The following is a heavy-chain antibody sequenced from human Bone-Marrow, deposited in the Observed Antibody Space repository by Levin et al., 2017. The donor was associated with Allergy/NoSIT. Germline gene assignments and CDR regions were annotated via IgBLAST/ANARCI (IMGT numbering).Heavy chain of an antibody. CDR2: VSYDGNNI. CDR3: ARGVIGVSRWPLGAFWFDP. CDR1: GFTFSSYG. V-gene: IGHV3-33*01. Sequence: PGGSLRLSCAASGFTFSSYGMHWVRQSPGKGLDWVAFVSYDGNNIYYADSVKGRFTISRDDSKNTLYLQMNSLRAEDTAVYYCARGVIGVSRWPLGAFWFDPWGPGAPVAVSS. J-gene: IGHJ5*02. D-gene: IGHD2-8*01.